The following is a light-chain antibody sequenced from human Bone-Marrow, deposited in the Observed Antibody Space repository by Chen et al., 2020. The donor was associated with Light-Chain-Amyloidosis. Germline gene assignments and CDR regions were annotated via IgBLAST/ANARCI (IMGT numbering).Light chain of an antibody. V-gene: IGLV3-25*03. CDR2: RDT. J-gene: IGLJ2*01. Sequence: SYELTQPPSVSVSPGQTARITCSGDDLPTKYAYWYQQKPGQAPVLVIHRDTERPSGISERFSGSGSGTTATVTISGVQAEDEAAYHCQSADSSGTYEVIFGGGTKLTVL. CDR1: DLPTKY. CDR3: QSADSSGTYEVI.